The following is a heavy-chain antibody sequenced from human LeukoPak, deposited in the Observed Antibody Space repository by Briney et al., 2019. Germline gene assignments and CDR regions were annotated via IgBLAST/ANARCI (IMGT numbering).Heavy chain of an antibody. Sequence: GGSLRLSCAGSGFIFSSYAMSWVRQTPGKGLEWVSYISSSSSTIYYADSVKGRFTISRDNAKNSLYLQMNSLRAEDAAVYYCARDRGDYGVPFDSWGQGTLVTVSS. CDR2: ISSSSSTI. V-gene: IGHV3-48*04. CDR3: ARDRGDYGVPFDS. J-gene: IGHJ4*02. CDR1: GFIFSSYA. D-gene: IGHD4-17*01.